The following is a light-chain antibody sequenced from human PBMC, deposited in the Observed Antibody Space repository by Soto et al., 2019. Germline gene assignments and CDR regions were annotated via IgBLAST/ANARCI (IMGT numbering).Light chain of an antibody. CDR2: GAS. CDR1: QSVSSN. J-gene: IGKJ5*01. Sequence: EIVMTQSPATLSVSPGARAPLSCRASQSVSSNLAWYQQKPGQAPRLLIYGASNRATGIPDRFSGSGSGTDFTLTISRLEPEDFAVYYCQQRNIWPPVTFGQGTRLEIK. CDR3: QQRNIWPPVT. V-gene: IGKV3D-15*01.